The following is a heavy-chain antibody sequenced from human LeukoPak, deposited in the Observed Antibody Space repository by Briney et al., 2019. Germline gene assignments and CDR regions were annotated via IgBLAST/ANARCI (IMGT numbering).Heavy chain of an antibody. CDR1: GGSISSYY. CDR2: IYTSGST. J-gene: IGHJ6*02. V-gene: IGHV4-4*07. Sequence: SETQSLTCTVSGGSISSYYWSWIRQPAGKGLEWIGRIYTSGSTNYNPSLKSRVTMSVDTSKNQFSLKLSSVTAADTAVYYCARGGQQLDVGYYGMDVWGQGTTVTVSS. CDR3: ARGGQQLDVGYYGMDV. D-gene: IGHD6-13*01.